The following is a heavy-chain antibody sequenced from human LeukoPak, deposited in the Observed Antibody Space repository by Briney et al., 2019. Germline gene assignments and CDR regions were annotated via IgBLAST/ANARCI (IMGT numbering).Heavy chain of an antibody. Sequence: GGSLRLSCAASGFTFSDFTMSWVRQAPGKRLEWLSYISVTSNTIYYADSVRGRFTISRDNADNSLFLQMKSLRVDDTAVYYCARLERNKNWYFDVWGRGTLITVFS. V-gene: IGHV3-48*01. CDR1: GFTFSDFT. CDR2: ISVTSNTI. J-gene: IGHJ2*01. D-gene: IGHD1/OR15-1a*01. CDR3: ARLERNKNWYFDV.